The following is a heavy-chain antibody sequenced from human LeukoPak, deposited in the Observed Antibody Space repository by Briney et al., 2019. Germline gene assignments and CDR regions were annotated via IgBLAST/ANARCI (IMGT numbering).Heavy chain of an antibody. CDR1: GFPFGDYA. D-gene: IGHD3-10*01. CDR3: TLSYGSGSYNTQYYFDY. V-gene: IGHV3-49*04. J-gene: IGHJ4*02. Sequence: GGSLRLSCTASGFPFGDYAMSWVRQAPGKGLEWVGFIRSKVYSGTTEYAASVRGRFTISRDDSKSIAYLEMNSLKIEDTAVYYCTLSYGSGSYNTQYYFDYWGQGTLVTVSS. CDR2: IRSKVYSGTT.